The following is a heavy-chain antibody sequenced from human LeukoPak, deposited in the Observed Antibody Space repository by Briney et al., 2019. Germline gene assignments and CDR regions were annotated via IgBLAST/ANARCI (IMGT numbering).Heavy chain of an antibody. CDR3: ARHFMIEGAFDI. J-gene: IGHJ3*02. V-gene: IGHV4-39*01. CDR1: GGSISTYY. Sequence: SETLSLTCTVSGGSISTYYWGWIRQPPGKGLEWIGSIYYSGSTYYNPSLKSRVTISVDTSKNQFSLKLSSVTAADTAVYYCARHFMIEGAFDIWGQGTMVTVSS. CDR2: IYYSGST. D-gene: IGHD3-22*01.